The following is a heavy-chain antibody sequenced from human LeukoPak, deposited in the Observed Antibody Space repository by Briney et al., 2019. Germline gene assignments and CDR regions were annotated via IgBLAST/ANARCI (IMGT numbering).Heavy chain of an antibody. CDR1: GFTSSSFE. J-gene: IGHJ2*01. CDR3: ASSTYPVWYFDL. CDR2: ISSSGSSI. Sequence: EPGGSLRPSCEASGFTSSSFEMNWVRRAPGKGLEWLSYISSSGSSIYYADSVKGRFTISRDNANNLWYLQMNSLGAEDTAVYNCASSTYPVWYFDLWGRGTLVTVSS. V-gene: IGHV3-48*03.